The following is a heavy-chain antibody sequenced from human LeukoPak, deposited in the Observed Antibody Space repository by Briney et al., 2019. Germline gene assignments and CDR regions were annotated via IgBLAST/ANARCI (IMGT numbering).Heavy chain of an antibody. CDR2: INPNSGGT. CDR3: ARAPQRDCSSTSCPPPDY. V-gene: IGHV1-2*02. J-gene: IGHJ4*02. Sequence: GASVKVSCKASGYTFTGYYMHWVRQAPGQGLEWMGWINPNSGGTNYAQKFQGRVTMTRDTSISTAYMELSRLRSDDTAVYYCARAPQRDCSSTSCPPPDYWGQGTLVTVSS. CDR1: GYTFTGYY. D-gene: IGHD2-2*01.